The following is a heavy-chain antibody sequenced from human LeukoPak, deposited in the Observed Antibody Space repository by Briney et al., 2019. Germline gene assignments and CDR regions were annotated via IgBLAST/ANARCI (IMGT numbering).Heavy chain of an antibody. V-gene: IGHV4-39*07. Sequence: SETLSLTRIVPRGSISSSSYYWAWIRHPPGKGLEWIGTFYSGGSAYYNPSLTSRVSISKDTYDKQFSLRLYSVTAADTAVYYCARKQSGTMYDVWGQGTQVTVSS. J-gene: IGHJ4*02. D-gene: IGHD1-7*01. CDR1: RGSISSSSYY. CDR3: ARKQSGTMYDV. CDR2: FYSGGSA.